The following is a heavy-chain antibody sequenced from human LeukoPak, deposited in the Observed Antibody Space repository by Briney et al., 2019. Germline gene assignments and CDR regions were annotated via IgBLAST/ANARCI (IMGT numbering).Heavy chain of an antibody. CDR2: IYYSGKT. D-gene: IGHD6-19*01. Sequence: SETLSLTCTVSGGSISSSSYYWGWIRQPPGKGLEWIGSIYYSGKTYYNPSLKSRLTISLDTSKNQFSLKLSSVTAADTAVYYCARVVAGTSLGIVYWGQGTLVTVSS. V-gene: IGHV4-39*07. CDR3: ARVVAGTSLGIVY. J-gene: IGHJ4*02. CDR1: GGSISSSSYY.